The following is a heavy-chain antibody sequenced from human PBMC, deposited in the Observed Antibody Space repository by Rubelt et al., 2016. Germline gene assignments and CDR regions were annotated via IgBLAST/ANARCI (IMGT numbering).Heavy chain of an antibody. CDR1: GFTFSSYS. J-gene: IGHJ5*02. Sequence: EVQLVESGGGLVKPGESLRLSCAASGFTFSSYSMNWVRQAPGKGLAWVSSISRSGTSIYYADSVRGRFTISRDNARNTLYLQMTSLRADDTALYYCVRAPGTTVRFGFNPWGQGTLVTVSS. V-gene: IGHV3-21*01. CDR2: ISRSGTSI. D-gene: IGHD1-7*01. CDR3: VRAPGTTVRFGFNP.